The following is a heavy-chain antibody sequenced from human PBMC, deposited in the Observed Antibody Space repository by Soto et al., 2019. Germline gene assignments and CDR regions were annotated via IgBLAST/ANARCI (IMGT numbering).Heavy chain of an antibody. Sequence: GGSLRLSCAASGFTFSDYPMNWVRQAPGKGLEWVSSIRTISSAIYFADSVRGRFTISRDNARNSLYLQMTSLRDEDKAVYYCERETLSFDSWGQGTLVTVCS. J-gene: IGHJ4*02. CDR1: GFTFSDYP. V-gene: IGHV3-48*02. CDR3: ERETLSFDS. CDR2: IRTISSAI.